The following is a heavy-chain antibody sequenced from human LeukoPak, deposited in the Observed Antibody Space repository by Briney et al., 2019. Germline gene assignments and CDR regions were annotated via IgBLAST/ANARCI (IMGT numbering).Heavy chain of an antibody. V-gene: IGHV4-30-4*01. J-gene: IGHJ6*02. CDR3: AREAGDGYNYPYYYGMDV. Sequence: SQTLSLTCTVSGGSIRSGDYYWSWIRQPPGKGLEWIGYIYYSGSTYYNPSLKSRVTISVDTSKNQFSLKLSSVTAADTAVYYCAREAGDGYNYPYYYGMDVWGQGTTVTVSS. D-gene: IGHD5-24*01. CDR1: GGSIRSGDYY. CDR2: IYYSGST.